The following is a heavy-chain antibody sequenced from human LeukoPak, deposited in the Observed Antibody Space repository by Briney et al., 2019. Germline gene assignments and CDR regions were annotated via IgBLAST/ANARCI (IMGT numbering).Heavy chain of an antibody. D-gene: IGHD3-16*01. V-gene: IGHV1-69*05. CDR1: GYTFTGYY. CDR2: IIPIFGTA. J-gene: IGHJ4*02. Sequence: SVKVSCKASGYTFTGYYMHWVRQAPGQGLEWMGGIIPIFGTANYAQKFQGRVTITTDESTSTAYMELSSLRSEETAVYYCAGGTGYYFDYWGQGTLVTVSS. CDR3: AGGTGYYFDY.